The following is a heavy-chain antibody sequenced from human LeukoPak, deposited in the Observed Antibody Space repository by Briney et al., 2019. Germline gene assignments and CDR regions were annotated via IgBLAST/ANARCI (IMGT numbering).Heavy chain of an antibody. CDR2: IYYSGST. D-gene: IGHD2-21*01. CDR1: GGSISSYY. CDR3: AGGLGPLRVSTDWFDP. J-gene: IGHJ5*02. V-gene: IGHV4-59*01. Sequence: SETLSLTCTVSGGSISSYYWSWIRQPPGKGLEWIGYIYYSGSTNYNPSLKSRVTISVDTSKNQFSLKLSSVTAADTAVYYCAGGLGPLRVSTDWFDPWGQGTLVTVSS.